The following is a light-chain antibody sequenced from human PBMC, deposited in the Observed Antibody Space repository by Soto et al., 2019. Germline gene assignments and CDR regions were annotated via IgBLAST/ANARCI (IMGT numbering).Light chain of an antibody. CDR3: HQRYNWPQT. CDR1: QSVSRT. CDR2: DAS. V-gene: IGKV3-11*01. Sequence: EVVLTQSPATLSLSPGERANLSCRTSQSVSRTLAWYQQKSGQAPRLLIYDASNRATGIPTRFSGSGSGTDFTLTSSSLEPEDFAVYYCHQRYNWPQTFGQGTKVEIK. J-gene: IGKJ1*01.